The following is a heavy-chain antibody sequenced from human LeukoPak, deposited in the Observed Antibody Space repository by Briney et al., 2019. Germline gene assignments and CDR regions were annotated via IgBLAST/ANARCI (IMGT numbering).Heavy chain of an antibody. J-gene: IGHJ6*02. CDR1: GYTFTSYY. CDR3: ARGGYSNYHYYYYGMDV. Sequence: ASVKVSCKASGYTFTSYYMHWVRQAPGQGLEWMGWINPNSGGTNYAQKFQGWVTMTRDTSISTAYMELSRLRSDDTAVYYCARGGYSNYHYYYYGMDVWGQGTTVTVSS. CDR2: INPNSGGT. D-gene: IGHD4-11*01. V-gene: IGHV1-2*04.